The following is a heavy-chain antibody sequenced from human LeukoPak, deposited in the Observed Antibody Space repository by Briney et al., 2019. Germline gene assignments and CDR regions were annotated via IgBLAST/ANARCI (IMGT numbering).Heavy chain of an antibody. D-gene: IGHD6-13*01. J-gene: IGHJ4*02. V-gene: IGHV3-33*01. CDR2: IWYDRSNK. CDR1: GFTFSSYG. CDR3: ARDARYSSSWYYFDY. Sequence: SGGSLRLSCAASGFTFSSYGMHWVRQAPGKGLEWVAVIWYDRSNKYYADSVKGRFTISRDNSKNTLYLQMNSLRAEDTAVYYCARDARYSSSWYYFDYWGQGTLVTVSS.